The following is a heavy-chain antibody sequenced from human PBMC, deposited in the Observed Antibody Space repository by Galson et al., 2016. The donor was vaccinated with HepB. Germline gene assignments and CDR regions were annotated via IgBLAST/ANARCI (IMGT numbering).Heavy chain of an antibody. J-gene: IGHJ4*02. Sequence: SLRLSCAASGFTFYDYAMHWVRQAPGKGLEWVSGVSWDGATKDYADSLKGRFTIARDNAKNSLYLQMNSLGPEDTGFYYCAKDLRASKNQRFPLRSFFDYWGQGILVIVSS. CDR2: VSWDGATK. CDR3: AKDLRASKNQRFPLRSFFDY. CDR1: GFTFYDYA. V-gene: IGHV3-9*01. D-gene: IGHD1-14*01.